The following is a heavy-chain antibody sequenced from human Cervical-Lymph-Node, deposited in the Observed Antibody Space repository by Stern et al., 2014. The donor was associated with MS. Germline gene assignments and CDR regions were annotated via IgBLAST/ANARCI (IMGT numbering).Heavy chain of an antibody. CDR2: IDPRDSYT. J-gene: IGHJ6*02. V-gene: IGHV5-10-1*03. CDR3: ARLDPYGDPHYYYYGMDV. Sequence: EVQLEESGAVVKKPGESLRISCKGSGYTFSTYWINWVRQMPGKGLQWMGRIDPRDSYTNYSPSFQGHVPISVDKSINTAYLQWGSLRASDTAMYYCARLDPYGDPHYYYYGMDVWGQGTTVTVSS. D-gene: IGHD4-17*01. CDR1: GYTFSTYW.